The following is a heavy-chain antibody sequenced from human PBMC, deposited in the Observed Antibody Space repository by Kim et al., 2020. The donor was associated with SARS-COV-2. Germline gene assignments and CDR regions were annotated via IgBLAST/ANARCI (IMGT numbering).Heavy chain of an antibody. CDR1: GFTFSSYG. D-gene: IGHD2-2*01. CDR2: IWYDGSNK. CDR3: ARPLEYCSSTSCYSYWYFDL. V-gene: IGHV3-33*01. Sequence: GGSLRLSCAASGFTFSSYGMHWVRQAPGKGLEWVAVIWYDGSNKYYADSVKGRFTISRDNSKNTLYLQMNSLRAEDTAVYYCARPLEYCSSTSCYSYWYFDLWGRDTLVTVSS. J-gene: IGHJ2*01.